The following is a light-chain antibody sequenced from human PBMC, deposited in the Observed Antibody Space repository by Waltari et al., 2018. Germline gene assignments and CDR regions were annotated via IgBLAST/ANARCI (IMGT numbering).Light chain of an antibody. J-gene: IGLJ1*01. V-gene: IGLV3-1*01. CDR3: QAWDSSTAFYV. Sequence: SYELTQPPSVSVSPGQTASITCSGDKLGDKYACWYQQEPGQSPVLFIYEDSKRPSGIPGRFSGSNSGNTATLTISGTQAMDEADYYCQAWDSSTAFYVFGTGTKVTVL. CDR2: EDS. CDR1: KLGDKY.